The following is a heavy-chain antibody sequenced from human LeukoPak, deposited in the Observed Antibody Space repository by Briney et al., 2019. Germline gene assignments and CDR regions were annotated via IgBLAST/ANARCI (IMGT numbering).Heavy chain of an antibody. CDR1: GFTFSSYA. Sequence: GGSLRLSCAASGFTFSSYAMSWVRQAPGKGLEWVSAISGSGGNTYYADSVKGRFTISGDNSKNTLYLQMNSLRDEDTAVYYCAKGPLIAVAGTTWDYWGQGTLVTVSS. V-gene: IGHV3-23*01. CDR2: ISGSGGNT. J-gene: IGHJ4*02. D-gene: IGHD6-19*01. CDR3: AKGPLIAVAGTTWDY.